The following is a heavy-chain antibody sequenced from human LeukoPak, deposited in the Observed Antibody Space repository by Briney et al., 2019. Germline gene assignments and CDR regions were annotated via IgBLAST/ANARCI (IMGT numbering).Heavy chain of an antibody. CDR1: GFTFSSYA. V-gene: IGHV3-21*01. D-gene: IGHD6-13*01. Sequence: GGSLRLSCAASGFTFSSYAMSWVRQAPGKGLEWVSSISSSSSYIYYADSVKGRFTISRDNAKNSLYLQMNSLRAEDTAVYYCAREGAASYYMDVWGKGTTVTVSS. J-gene: IGHJ6*03. CDR2: ISSSSSYI. CDR3: AREGAASYYMDV.